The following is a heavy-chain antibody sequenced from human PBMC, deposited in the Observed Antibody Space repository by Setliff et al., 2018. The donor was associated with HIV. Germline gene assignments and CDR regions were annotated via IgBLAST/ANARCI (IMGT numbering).Heavy chain of an antibody. CDR3: ARFMAGIDY. J-gene: IGHJ4*02. CDR1: GYSFTNYW. CDR2: IHPGVSNT. Sequence: GESLKISCKGSGYSFTNYWIGWVRQMPGKGLEWMGIIHPGVSNTRYSPSFQGQVTISADKSISAAYLQWSSLKASDTAMYYCARFMAGIDYWGQGTLVTVSS. D-gene: IGHD6-19*01. V-gene: IGHV5-51*01.